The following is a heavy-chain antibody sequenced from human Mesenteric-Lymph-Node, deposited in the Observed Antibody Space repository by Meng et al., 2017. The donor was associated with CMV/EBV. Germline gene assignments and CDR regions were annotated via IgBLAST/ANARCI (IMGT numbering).Heavy chain of an antibody. CDR1: GFTFSSYS. CDR3: ASMFYGTTIFDY. CDR2: ISSSSSYI. Sequence: AASGFTFSSYSMNWVRQAPGKGLEWVSSISSSSSYIYYADSVKGRFTISRDNAKNSLYLQMNSLRAEDTAVYYCASMFYGTTIFDYWGQGTLVTVSS. V-gene: IGHV3-21*01. D-gene: IGHD5-12*01. J-gene: IGHJ4*02.